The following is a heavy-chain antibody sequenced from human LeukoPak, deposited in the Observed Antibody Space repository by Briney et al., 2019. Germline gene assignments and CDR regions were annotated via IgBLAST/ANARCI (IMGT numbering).Heavy chain of an antibody. J-gene: IGHJ4*02. CDR1: GFTFSSYA. CDR2: ISSSGSTI. V-gene: IGHV3-48*01. D-gene: IGHD6-13*01. Sequence: PGGSLRLSCAASGFTFSSYAMNWVRQAPGKGLERLSYISSSGSTIYYADSVKGRFTISRDSGKNSLYLQMNSLRAEDTAVYYCARGGGANIASAGKGYWGQGTLVTVSS. CDR3: ARGGGANIASAGKGY.